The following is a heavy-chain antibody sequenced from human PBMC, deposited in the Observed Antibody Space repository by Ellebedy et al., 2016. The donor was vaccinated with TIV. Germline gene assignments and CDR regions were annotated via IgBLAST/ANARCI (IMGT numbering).Heavy chain of an antibody. D-gene: IGHD5-12*01. V-gene: IGHV2-70*16. Sequence: TLSLTXTVSGGSVSSGSYYWSWIRQPPGKALEWLARIDWDDDKFYSTSLKTRLTISKDTSKNQVVLTMTNMDPVDTATYYCARGYADWFDPWGQGTLVTVSS. J-gene: IGHJ5*02. CDR3: ARGYADWFDP. CDR2: IDWDDDK. CDR1: GGSVSSGSYY.